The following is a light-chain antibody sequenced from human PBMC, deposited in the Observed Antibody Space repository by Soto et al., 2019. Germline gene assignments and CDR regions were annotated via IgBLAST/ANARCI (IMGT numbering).Light chain of an antibody. J-gene: IGKJ1*01. CDR3: QQYNKWTRT. CDR1: QTVRNN. V-gene: IGKV3-15*01. CDR2: DAS. Sequence: IVLTQSPATLSWSPGERATLSCRASQTVRNNLAWYQQRHGQAPRLLIYDASTRAAIIPARFSGSESGTEGTITISSLQQEDGSVYYCQQYNKWTRTFGQGTKVDIK.